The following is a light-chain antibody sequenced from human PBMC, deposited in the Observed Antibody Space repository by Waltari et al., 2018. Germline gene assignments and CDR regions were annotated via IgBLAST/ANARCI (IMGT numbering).Light chain of an antibody. J-gene: IGLJ3*02. CDR2: ENN. Sequence: QSVLTQPPSVSAAPGQKVTISCSGSSSNIGNNYVSWYQQLPGTAPKLLIYENNKLPSGIPDRFTGSKSGTSATLGITGLQTGDEADYYCGTWDSSLSALFGGGTKLTVL. CDR1: SSNIGNNY. V-gene: IGLV1-51*01. CDR3: GTWDSSLSAL.